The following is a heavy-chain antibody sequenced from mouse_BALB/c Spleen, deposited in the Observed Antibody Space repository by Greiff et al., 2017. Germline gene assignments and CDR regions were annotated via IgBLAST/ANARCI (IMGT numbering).Heavy chain of an antibody. D-gene: IGHD1-1*01. Sequence: QVQLKQSGAELMKPGASVKISCKATGYTFSSYWIEWVKQRPGHGLEWIGEILPGSGSTNYNEKFQGKATITADTSSNTAYLQLSSLTSEDTAVYYCARRGGSPWFAYWGQGTLVTVSA. CDR2: ILPGSGST. J-gene: IGHJ3*01. CDR1: GYTFSSYW. CDR3: ARRGGSPWFAY. V-gene: IGHV1-9*01.